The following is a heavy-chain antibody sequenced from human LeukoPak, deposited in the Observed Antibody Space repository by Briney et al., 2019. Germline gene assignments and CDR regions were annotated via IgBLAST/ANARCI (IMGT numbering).Heavy chain of an antibody. D-gene: IGHD2-2*01. Sequence: ASVKVSCKASGYTFTGYYMHWVRQAPGQGLEWMGWINPNSGGTNYAQKFQGRVTMTRDTSISTAYMELSRLRSDDTAAYYCARSFVPCSSTSCYWANYMDVWGKGTTVTVSS. CDR2: INPNSGGT. J-gene: IGHJ6*03. V-gene: IGHV1-2*02. CDR1: GYTFTGYY. CDR3: ARSFVPCSSTSCYWANYMDV.